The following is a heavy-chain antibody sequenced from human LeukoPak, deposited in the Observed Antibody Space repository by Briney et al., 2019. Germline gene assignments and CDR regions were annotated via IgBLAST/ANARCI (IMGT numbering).Heavy chain of an antibody. V-gene: IGHV3-7*01. Sequence: GGSLRLSCTASGFTFNIYAMSWVRQAPGKGLEWVANIKQDGSEKYYVDSVKGRFTISRDNAKNSLYLQMNSLRAEDTAVYYCARDAGLYYDFWSGYKMGYYFDYWGQGTLVTVSS. CDR2: IKQDGSEK. CDR3: ARDAGLYYDFWSGYKMGYYFDY. D-gene: IGHD3-3*01. CDR1: GFTFNIYA. J-gene: IGHJ4*02.